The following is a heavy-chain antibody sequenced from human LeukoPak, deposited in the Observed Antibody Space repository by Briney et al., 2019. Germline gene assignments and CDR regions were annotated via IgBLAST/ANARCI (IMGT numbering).Heavy chain of an antibody. CDR3: ARDGGATMVRGVATYDS. J-gene: IGHJ4*02. D-gene: IGHD3-10*01. V-gene: IGHV3-48*04. Sequence: GGSLRLSCAASGFTFSRYSMNWVRQAPGKGLEWVSYISRSSSTIHYADSVKGRFTISRDNAKSSLFLQMNSLRAEDTAVYYCARDGGATMVRGVATYDSWGQGTLVAVSS. CDR2: ISRSSSTI. CDR1: GFTFSRYS.